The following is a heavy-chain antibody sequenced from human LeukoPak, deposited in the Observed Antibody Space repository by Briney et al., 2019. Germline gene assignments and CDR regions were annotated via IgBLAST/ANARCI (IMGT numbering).Heavy chain of an antibody. CDR3: AKDMYYYDSSGYYYSN. V-gene: IGHV3-30*18. CDR1: GFTFSDYY. CDR2: ISYDGSNK. Sequence: GGSLRLSCAASGFTFSDYYMSWIRQAPGKGLEWVAVISYDGSNKYYADSVKGRFTISRDNSKNTLYLQMNSLRAEDTAVYYCAKDMYYYDSSGYYYSNWGQGTLVTVSS. D-gene: IGHD3-22*01. J-gene: IGHJ4*02.